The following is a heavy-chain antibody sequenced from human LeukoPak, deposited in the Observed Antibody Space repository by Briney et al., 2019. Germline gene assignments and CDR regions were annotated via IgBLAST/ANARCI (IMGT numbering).Heavy chain of an antibody. CDR1: GYTLRELS. CDR3: ATGHCNTSSCYYYYMDV. D-gene: IGHD2/OR15-2a*01. V-gene: IGHV1-24*01. CDR2: FDTEDGES. J-gene: IGHJ6*03. Sequence: GASVKVSCKVSGYTLRELSMHWVRQAHAKGLQWVGVFDTEDGESIIAQKFQGRLTMTEDTSTDTAYMELSSLTSEDTAMYYCATGHCNTSSCYYYYMDVWGKGTTVTVSS.